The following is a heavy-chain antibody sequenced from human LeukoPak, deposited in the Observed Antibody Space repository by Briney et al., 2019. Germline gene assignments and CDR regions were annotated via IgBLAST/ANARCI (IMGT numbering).Heavy chain of an antibody. CDR1: GYSFSDYG. V-gene: IGHV1-18*01. D-gene: IGHD4/OR15-4a*01. CDR3: ARVGLVDNEYGFYFYMDV. CDR2: ISGYNGNT. Sequence: GASVKVSCKPSGYSFSDYGITWVRQAPGLGIEWVGWISGYNGNTNYAESLQGRVTMTIDTSTSTAYLDLRSLRSDDTAVYYCARVGLVDNEYGFYFYMDVWGKGTTVIVSS. J-gene: IGHJ6*03.